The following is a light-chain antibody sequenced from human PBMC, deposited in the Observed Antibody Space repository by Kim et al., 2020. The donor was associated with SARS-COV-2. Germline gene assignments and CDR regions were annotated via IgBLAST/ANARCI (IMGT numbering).Light chain of an antibody. J-gene: IGKJ1*01. CDR3: QHYDNMPPRT. CDR2: DAS. CDR1: QSVRNH. V-gene: IGKV3-15*01. Sequence: SPGEGATLSCRASQSVRNHVAWYQQKPGQSPRLLIYDASTRATGIPARFSGSASGTEFTLTITSLQSEDFSVYYCQHYDNMPPRTFGQGNKVDIK.